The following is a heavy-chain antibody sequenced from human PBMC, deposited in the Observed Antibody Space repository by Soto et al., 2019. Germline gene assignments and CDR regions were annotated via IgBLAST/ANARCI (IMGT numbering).Heavy chain of an antibody. V-gene: IGHV1-2*02. D-gene: IGHD6-19*01. CDR2: INPNSGGT. CDR1: GYTFTGYY. CDR3: ARDEVAVAGIGANWFDP. J-gene: IGHJ5*02. Sequence: QVQLVQSGAEVKKPGASVKVSCKASGYTFTGYYMHWVRQAPGQGLEWMGWINPNSGGTNYAKKFQGRVTRTRDTSISTAYMELSRLRSDDTAVYYCARDEVAVAGIGANWFDPWGQGTLVTVSS.